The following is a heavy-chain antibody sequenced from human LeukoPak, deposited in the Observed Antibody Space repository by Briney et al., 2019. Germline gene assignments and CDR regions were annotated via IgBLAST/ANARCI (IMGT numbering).Heavy chain of an antibody. CDR3: ARERRVGSNWFDP. D-gene: IGHD2-15*01. CDR2: ISYDGSNK. V-gene: IGHV3-30-3*01. J-gene: IGHJ5*02. CDR1: GFTFSSYA. Sequence: GRSLRLSCAASGFTFSSYAMHWVRQAPGKGLEWVAVISYDGSNKYYADSVKGRFTISRDNSKNTLYLQMNSLRAEDTAVYYCARERRVGSNWFDPWGQGTLVTVFS.